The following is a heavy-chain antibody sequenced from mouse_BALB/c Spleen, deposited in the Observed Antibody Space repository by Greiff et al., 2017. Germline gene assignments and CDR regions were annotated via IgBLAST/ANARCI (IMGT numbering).Heavy chain of an antibody. CDR2: IHYSGST. CDR1: GYSITSGYS. J-gene: IGHJ4*01. D-gene: IGHD2-1*01. Sequence: EVKVIESGPDLVKPSQSLSLTCTVTGYSITSGYSWPWIRQFPGNKLEWMGYIHYSGSTNYNPSLKSRISITRDTSKNQFFLQLNSVTTEDTATYYCARSLLFYGNYEDYAMTTGVKEPQSPSPQ. V-gene: IGHV3-1*02. CDR3: ARSLLFYGNYEDYAMTT.